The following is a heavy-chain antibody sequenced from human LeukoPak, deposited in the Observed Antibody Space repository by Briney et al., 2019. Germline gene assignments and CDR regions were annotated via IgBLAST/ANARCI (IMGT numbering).Heavy chain of an antibody. V-gene: IGHV1-69*05. CDR3: ARGILDATYYYYYYMDV. D-gene: IGHD1-1*01. Sequence: ASVKVSCKASGGTFSSYAISWVRQAPAQGLEWMGGIIPIFGTANYAQKLQGRVTMITDTSTSTAYMELRSLRSDDTAVYYCARGILDATYYYYYYMDVWGKGTTVTVSS. CDR2: IIPIFGTA. J-gene: IGHJ6*03. CDR1: GGTFSSYA.